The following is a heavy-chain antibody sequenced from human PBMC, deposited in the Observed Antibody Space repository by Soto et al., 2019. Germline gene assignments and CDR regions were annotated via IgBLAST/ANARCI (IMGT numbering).Heavy chain of an antibody. CDR3: ARVSIAAAGAYYYYYGMDV. V-gene: IGHV2-26*01. J-gene: IGHJ6*02. Sequence: SVPTLVNPTETLTLTCTVSGLSLNNGRLGVSWIRQPPGKALEWLAHIFSNDEKSYSTSLKSRLTISKDTSKSQVVLTMTNMDPVDTATYYCARVSIAAAGAYYYYYGMDVWGQGTTVTVSS. D-gene: IGHD6-13*01. CDR2: IFSNDEK. CDR1: GLSLNNGRLG.